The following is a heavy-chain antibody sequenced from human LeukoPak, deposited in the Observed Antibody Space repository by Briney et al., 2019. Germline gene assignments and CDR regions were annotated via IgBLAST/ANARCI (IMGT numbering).Heavy chain of an antibody. D-gene: IGHD3-10*01. Sequence: SETLSLTCAVSGGSISSYYWSWIRQPPGKGLEWIGYIYYSGSTNYNPSLKSRVTISVDTSKNQFSLKMSSVTAADTAVYYCASHYYGSGSLDYWGQGNLVTVSS. J-gene: IGHJ4*02. CDR1: GGSISSYY. V-gene: IGHV4-59*08. CDR3: ASHYYGSGSLDY. CDR2: IYYSGST.